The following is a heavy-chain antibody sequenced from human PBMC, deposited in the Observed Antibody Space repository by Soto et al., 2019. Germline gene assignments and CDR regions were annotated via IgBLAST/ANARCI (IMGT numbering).Heavy chain of an antibody. J-gene: IGHJ4*02. CDR1: GGAFSSHT. Sequence: SVKVSCKATGGAFSSHTISWVRLAPGQGLEWLGRIIPILGIISYAQKFQDRVTITADNPPIIVYMELSSLRSEDTAVYYCARDPLGYCNSATCYPYFDYWGQGTLVTVSS. CDR2: IIPILGII. CDR3: ARDPLGYCNSATCYPYFDY. V-gene: IGHV1-69*04. D-gene: IGHD2-2*01.